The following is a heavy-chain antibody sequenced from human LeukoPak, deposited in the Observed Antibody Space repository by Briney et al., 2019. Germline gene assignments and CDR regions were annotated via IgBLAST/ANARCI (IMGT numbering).Heavy chain of an antibody. CDR1: GYTFTSNY. D-gene: IGHD3-9*01. V-gene: IGHV1-46*01. CDR3: ARDSYDILYYMDV. CDR2: ISPSGGST. Sequence: ASVKVSCKAFGYTFTSNYMHWVRQAPGQGPEWMGVISPSGGSTTYAQKFQGRVTMTTDTSTSTAYMELTSLRSDDTAVYYCARDSYDILYYMDVWGKGTTVTISS. J-gene: IGHJ6*03.